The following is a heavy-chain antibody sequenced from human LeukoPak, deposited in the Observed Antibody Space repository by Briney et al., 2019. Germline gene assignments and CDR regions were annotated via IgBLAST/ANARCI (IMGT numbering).Heavy chain of an antibody. D-gene: IGHD4-17*01. J-gene: IGHJ4*02. CDR3: ARGSWATVTIAGPHDY. Sequence: GASVKVSCKASGYTFTDYHIHWVRQAPGQGLEWMGWINPNSGGTNYAQNFQGRVTMTRDTSISKAYMEVSRLRSDDTAIYYCARGSWATVTIAGPHDYWGQGTLVTVSS. V-gene: IGHV1-2*02. CDR1: GYTFTDYH. CDR2: INPNSGGT.